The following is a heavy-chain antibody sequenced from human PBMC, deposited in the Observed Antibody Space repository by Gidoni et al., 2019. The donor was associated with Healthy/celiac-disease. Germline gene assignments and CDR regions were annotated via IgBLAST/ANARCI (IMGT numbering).Heavy chain of an antibody. CDR3: ARGGIRFLEWSKKLFDP. Sequence: QVQLQQWRAGLLKPPEPLSLTCAVYSGSFSGYYGSWIRQPPGKGLEWIGEINHRGSTNYHPSLKSRVTISVDTSKNQFSLKLSSVTAADTAVYYCARGGIRFLEWSKKLFDPWGQGTLVTVSS. V-gene: IGHV4-34*01. J-gene: IGHJ5*02. D-gene: IGHD3-3*01. CDR1: SGSFSGYY. CDR2: INHRGST.